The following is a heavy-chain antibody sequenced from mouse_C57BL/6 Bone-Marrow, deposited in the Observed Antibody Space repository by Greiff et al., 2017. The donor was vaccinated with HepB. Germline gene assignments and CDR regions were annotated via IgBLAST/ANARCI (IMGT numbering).Heavy chain of an antibody. CDR3: ARKRIYSNQYYFDY. D-gene: IGHD2-5*01. V-gene: IGHV1-64*01. CDR2: IHPNSGST. J-gene: IGHJ2*01. CDR1: GYTFTSYW. Sequence: QVQLQQPGAELVKPGASVKLSCKASGYTFTSYWMHWVKQRPGQGLEWIGMIHPNSGSTNYNEKFKSKATLTVDKSSSTAYMQLSSLTSEDSAVYYCARKRIYSNQYYFDYWGQGTTLTVSS.